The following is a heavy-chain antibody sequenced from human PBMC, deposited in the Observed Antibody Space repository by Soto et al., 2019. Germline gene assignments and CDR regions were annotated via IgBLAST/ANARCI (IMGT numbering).Heavy chain of an antibody. J-gene: IGHJ4*02. D-gene: IGHD3-10*01. CDR3: AKKVNSGSGSQYFDY. CDR2: FRTSGDGGTT. CDR1: GFTFSSYS. V-gene: IGHV3-23*01. Sequence: EVQLLESGGGLVQPGGSLRLSCAASGFTFSSYSMSWVRQAPGKGLEWVSGFRTSGDGGTTYYADSVKGRFTISRDNSKNTLVLQMNSLRAEDTAIYYCAKKVNSGSGSQYFDYRDQGTLVTVSS.